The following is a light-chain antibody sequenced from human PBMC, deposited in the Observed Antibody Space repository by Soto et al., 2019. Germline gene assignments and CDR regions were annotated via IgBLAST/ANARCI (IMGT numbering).Light chain of an antibody. V-gene: IGKV3-11*01. CDR1: QSVSGH. CDR3: QQRNNWPLT. CDR2: EGS. Sequence: EIVLIQSPATLSLSPGERATLSCRGTQSVSGHLAWYQQKPGHAPRLLIYEGSNRATGIPARLSGSGSGTAFNLIISSLEPEDFAVYYCQQRNNWPLTFGGGTKVDIK. J-gene: IGKJ4*01.